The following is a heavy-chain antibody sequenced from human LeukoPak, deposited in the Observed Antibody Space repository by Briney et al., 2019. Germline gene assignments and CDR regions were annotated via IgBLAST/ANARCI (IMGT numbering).Heavy chain of an antibody. CDR1: GFTFGSYA. D-gene: IGHD6-13*01. CDR2: ISGSGGST. V-gene: IGHV3-23*01. J-gene: IGHJ3*02. Sequence: GGSLRLSCAASGFTFGSYAMSWVRQAPGKGLEWVSAISGSGGSTYYADSVKGRFTISRDNSKNTLYLQMNSLRAEDTAVYYCADSSSWYDAFDIWGQGTMVTVSS. CDR3: ADSSSWYDAFDI.